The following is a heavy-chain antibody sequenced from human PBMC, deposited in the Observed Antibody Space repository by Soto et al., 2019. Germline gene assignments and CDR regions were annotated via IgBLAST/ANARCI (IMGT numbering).Heavy chain of an antibody. V-gene: IGHV3-73*01. J-gene: IGHJ5*02. CDR2: IRSKANSYAT. CDR1: GFTFSGSA. CDR3: TRQLPSGFDP. D-gene: IGHD2-15*01. Sequence: GSLRLSCAASGFTFSGSAMHWVRQASGKGLEWVGRIRSKANSYATAYAASVKGRFTISRDDSKNTAYLQMNSLKTEDTAVYYCTRQLPSGFDPWGQGTLVTVSS.